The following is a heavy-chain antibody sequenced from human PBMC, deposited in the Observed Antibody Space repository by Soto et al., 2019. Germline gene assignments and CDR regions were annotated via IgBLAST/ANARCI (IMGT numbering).Heavy chain of an antibody. V-gene: IGHV1-8*01. J-gene: IGHJ6*03. CDR2: MNPNSGNT. Sequence: GASVKVSCKASGYTFTSYDINWVRQATGQGLEWMGWMNPNSGNTGYAQKFQGRVTMTRNTSISTAYMELSSLRSEDTAVYYCARGPGGSYYYYYYMDVWGKGTMVTVSS. CDR1: GYTFTSYD. D-gene: IGHD5-12*01. CDR3: ARGPGGSYYYYYYMDV.